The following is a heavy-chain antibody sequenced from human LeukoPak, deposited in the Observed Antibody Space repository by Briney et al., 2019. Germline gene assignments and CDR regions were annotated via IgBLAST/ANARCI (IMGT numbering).Heavy chain of an antibody. J-gene: IGHJ6*02. D-gene: IGHD1-14*01. Sequence: GGSLRLSCAASGFTFSDYYVSWIRQAPGKGLEWVSYISSSGSTIYYADSVKGRFTISRDNAKNSLYLQMNSLRAEDTAVYYCARDPQEPGYYYYGMDVWGQGTTVTVSS. CDR1: GFTFSDYY. CDR3: ARDPQEPGYYYYGMDV. CDR2: ISSSGSTI. V-gene: IGHV3-11*01.